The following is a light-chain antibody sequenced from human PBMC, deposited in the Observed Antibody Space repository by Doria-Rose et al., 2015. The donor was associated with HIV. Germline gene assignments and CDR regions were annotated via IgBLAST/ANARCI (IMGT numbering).Light chain of an antibody. CDR1: QSLLYTSKNY. CDR3: QQYYDTPS. Sequence: DIRVAQSPESLGMSLGERATLNCKSNQSLLYTSKNYLAWYQQKPGQPPKLLIYWAPTQQSGVPARFSGSGSGTDFTPTISSLEAEDVAVYYCQQYYDTPSFGPGTTVDIK. CDR2: WAP. J-gene: IGKJ3*01. V-gene: IGKV4-1*01.